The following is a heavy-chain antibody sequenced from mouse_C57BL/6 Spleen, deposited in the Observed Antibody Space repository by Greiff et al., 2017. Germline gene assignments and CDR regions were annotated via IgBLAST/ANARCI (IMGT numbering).Heavy chain of an antibody. CDR1: GYSITSGYY. V-gene: IGHV3-6*01. J-gene: IGHJ3*01. CDR2: ISYDGSN. D-gene: IGHD2-1*01. Sequence: EVKVEESGPGLVKPSQSLSLTCSVTGYSITSGYYWNWIRQFPGNKLEWMGYISYDGSNNYNPSLKNRISNTRDTSKNQFFLKLNSVTTEDTATYYCARDRDGNTWFAYWGQGTLVTVSA. CDR3: ARDRDGNTWFAY.